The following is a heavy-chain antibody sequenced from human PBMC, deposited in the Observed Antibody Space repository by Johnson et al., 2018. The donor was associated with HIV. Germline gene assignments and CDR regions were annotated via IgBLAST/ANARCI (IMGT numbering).Heavy chain of an antibody. V-gene: IGHV3-NL1*01. J-gene: IGHJ3*02. CDR3: AREGGSWYGDAFDI. CDR1: GFTFSSYG. CDR2: IYSGDNT. Sequence: QVQLVESGGGVVQPGRSLRLSCAASGFTFSSYGMHWVRQAPGKGLEWVSVIYSGDNTYYADSVKGRFTISRDNSKNTLYLQMNNLRSEDTAVYYCAREGGSWYGDAFDIWGQGTMVTVSS. D-gene: IGHD6-13*01.